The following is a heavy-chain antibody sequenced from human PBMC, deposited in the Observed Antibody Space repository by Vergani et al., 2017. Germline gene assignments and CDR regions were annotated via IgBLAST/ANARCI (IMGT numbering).Heavy chain of an antibody. D-gene: IGHD3-3*01. CDR2: IDTSRST. V-gene: IGHV4-61*02. CDR3: ARVGGYSDY. CDR1: GGSISSGSYS. Sequence: QVQLQESVPGLVTPSQTLSLTFTVSGGSISSGSYSCSWIRPPAGKGLEWIGRIDTSRSTNYNPSLKSRVTRSVDTSKNRFSLKLSSVTAADTAVYYCARVGGYSDYWGQGTLVTVSS. J-gene: IGHJ4*02.